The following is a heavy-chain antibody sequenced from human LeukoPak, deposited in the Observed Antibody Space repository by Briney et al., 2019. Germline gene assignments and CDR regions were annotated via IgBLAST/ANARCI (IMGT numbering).Heavy chain of an antibody. D-gene: IGHD2-2*01. Sequence: SETLSLTCTVSGGSISSSSYYWGWIRQPPGKGLEWIGSIYYSGSTYYNPSFKSRVTISVDTSKNQFSLKLSSVTAADTAVYYCARDAGISYQLLSWFDPWGQGTLVTVSS. V-gene: IGHV4-39*07. CDR2: IYYSGST. J-gene: IGHJ5*02. CDR1: GGSISSSSYY. CDR3: ARDAGISYQLLSWFDP.